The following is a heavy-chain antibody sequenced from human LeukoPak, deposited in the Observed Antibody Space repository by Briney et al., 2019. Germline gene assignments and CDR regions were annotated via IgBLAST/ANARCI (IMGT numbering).Heavy chain of an antibody. CDR1: GYSFTSYW. CDR3: ARPRYDSSGYPNWFDP. V-gene: IGHV5-51*01. D-gene: IGHD3-22*01. Sequence: GESLKISFKGSGYSFTSYWIGWVRQMPGKGLEWMGIIYPGDSDTRYSPSFQGQVTISADKSITTAYLQWSSLKASDTAMYYCARPRYDSSGYPNWFDPWGQGNLVTVSS. CDR2: IYPGDSDT. J-gene: IGHJ5*02.